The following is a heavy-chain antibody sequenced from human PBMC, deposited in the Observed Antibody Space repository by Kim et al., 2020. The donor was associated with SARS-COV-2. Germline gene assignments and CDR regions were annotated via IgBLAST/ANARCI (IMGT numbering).Heavy chain of an antibody. CDR3: ARGPPRADCGANCYLDY. Sequence: SETLSLTCTVSGGSISTNYWGWIRQSAGKGLGWIGRIYASGSTDYNASLKSRVAMSVDTSKNQFSLELSSVTAADTAVYFCARGPPRADCGANCYLDYWGQGILVTVSA. D-gene: IGHD2-21*01. CDR2: IYASGST. V-gene: IGHV4-4*07. J-gene: IGHJ4*02. CDR1: GGSISTNY.